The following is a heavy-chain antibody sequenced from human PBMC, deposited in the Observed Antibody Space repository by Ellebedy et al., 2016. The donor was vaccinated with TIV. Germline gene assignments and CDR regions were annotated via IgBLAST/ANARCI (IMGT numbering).Heavy chain of an antibody. V-gene: IGHV3-30*03. Sequence: GGSLRLSXAASGFTFSSYGMYWVRQAPGKGLEWVAVIVYDGSNKYYADSVKGRFTISRDNSKNTLYLQMNSLRTEDTAVYYCARDPPRRDYWGQGTLVTVSS. J-gene: IGHJ4*02. CDR3: ARDPPRRDY. CDR2: IVYDGSNK. CDR1: GFTFSSYG.